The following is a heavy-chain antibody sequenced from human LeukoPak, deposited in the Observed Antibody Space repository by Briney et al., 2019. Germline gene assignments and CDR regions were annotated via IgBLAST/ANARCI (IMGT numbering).Heavy chain of an antibody. V-gene: IGHV3-15*01. CDR3: TTDRSCSGGSCYFAADY. J-gene: IGHJ4*02. CDR1: GFTFSNAW. Sequence: GGSLRLSCAAPGFTFSNAWMSWVRQAPGRGLEWVGRMKSKTDGGTTDYAAPVKGRFTISRDDSKNTLYLQMNSLKTEDTAVYYCTTDRSCSGGSCYFAADYWGQGTLVTVSS. CDR2: MKSKTDGGTT. D-gene: IGHD2-15*01.